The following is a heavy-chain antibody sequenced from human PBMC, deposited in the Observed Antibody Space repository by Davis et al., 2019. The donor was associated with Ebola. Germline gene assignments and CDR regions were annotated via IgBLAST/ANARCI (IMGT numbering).Heavy chain of an antibody. Sequence: GESLKISCAASGFTFSSYSMNWVRQAPGKGLEWVSSISSSSSYIYYADSVKGRFTISRDNAKNSLYLQMNSLRAEDTAVYYCARGGSYDYGDPGWFDPWGQGTLVTVSS. V-gene: IGHV3-21*01. CDR2: ISSSSSYI. J-gene: IGHJ5*02. D-gene: IGHD4-17*01. CDR3: ARGGSYDYGDPGWFDP. CDR1: GFTFSSYS.